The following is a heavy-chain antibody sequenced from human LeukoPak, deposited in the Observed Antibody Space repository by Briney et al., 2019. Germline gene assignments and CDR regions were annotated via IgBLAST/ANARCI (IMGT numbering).Heavy chain of an antibody. D-gene: IGHD5/OR15-5a*01. J-gene: IGHJ6*03. Sequence: GSLRLSCAASGFTFSDYYMSWIRQAPGKGLEWIGYIYNSGSTNYNPSLKSRVTISIDTSENQFSLKLRSVTAADTAVYYCARTLKNYSVYDTTYYYFYMDVWGRGTTVTISS. CDR2: IYNSGST. CDR1: GFTFSDYY. V-gene: IGHV4-59*01. CDR3: ARTLKNYSVYDTTYYYFYMDV.